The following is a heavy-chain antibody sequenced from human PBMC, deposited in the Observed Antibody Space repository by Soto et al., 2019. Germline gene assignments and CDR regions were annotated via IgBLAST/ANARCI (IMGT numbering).Heavy chain of an antibody. CDR1: GGSISSGGYY. D-gene: IGHD5-18*01. V-gene: IGHV4-31*03. CDR3: ARVFPINWLPQLQPVENAFDI. J-gene: IGHJ3*02. CDR2: IYYSGST. Sequence: PSETLSLTCTVSGGSISSGGYYWSWIRQHPGKGLEWIGYIYYSGSTYYNPSLKSRVTISVDTSKNQFPLKLSSVTAADTAVYYCARVFPINWLPQLQPVENAFDIWGQGTMVTVSS.